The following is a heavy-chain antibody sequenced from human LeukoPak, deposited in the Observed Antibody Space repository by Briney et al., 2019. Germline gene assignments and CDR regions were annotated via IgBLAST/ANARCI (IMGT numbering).Heavy chain of an antibody. D-gene: IGHD5-12*01. CDR2: ISSSSSYY. V-gene: IGHV3-21*01. J-gene: IGHJ4*02. Sequence: GGSLRLSCAASGLTFNTYSMNWVRQAPGKGLEWVASISSSSSYYYYADSVKGRFTISRDNAKNSLYLLMNSLRAEDTAVYYCASQPVATPFDYWGQGTLVIVSS. CDR3: ASQPVATPFDY. CDR1: GLTFNTYS.